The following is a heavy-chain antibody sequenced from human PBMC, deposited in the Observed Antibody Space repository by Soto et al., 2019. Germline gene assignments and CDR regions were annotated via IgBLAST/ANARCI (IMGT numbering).Heavy chain of an antibody. CDR2: FDPEDGET. CDR1: GYTLTELS. CDR3: ATNPSIIVRGVGYYSYGMHF. Sequence: ASVKVSCKVSGYTLTELSMHWVRQAPGKGLEWMGGFDPEDGETIYAQKFQGRVTMTEDTSTDTAYMELSSLRSEDTAVYYCATNPSIIVRGVGYYSYGMHFWCKGTPLTLST. D-gene: IGHD3-10*01. J-gene: IGHJ6*04. V-gene: IGHV1-24*01.